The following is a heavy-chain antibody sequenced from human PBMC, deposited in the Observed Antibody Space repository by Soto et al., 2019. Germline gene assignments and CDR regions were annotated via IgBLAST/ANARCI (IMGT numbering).Heavy chain of an antibody. Sequence: EVQLVESGGDLVQPGGSLRLSCATSGFTLRDYWMSWVRQAPGKRLEWVANIKQDGSEKEYVDSVQGRFTISRDNADNSVCLHMNSLGGEDTAVYYGAREGVGGFDSWGQGTLVTVSS. V-gene: IGHV3-7*01. J-gene: IGHJ4*02. D-gene: IGHD3-16*01. CDR2: IKQDGSEK. CDR1: GFTLRDYW. CDR3: AREGVGGFDS.